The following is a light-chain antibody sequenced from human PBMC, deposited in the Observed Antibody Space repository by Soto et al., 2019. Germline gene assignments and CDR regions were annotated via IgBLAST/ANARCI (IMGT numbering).Light chain of an antibody. V-gene: IGKV3-20*01. CDR2: GAS. CDR3: LQHGIAPYT. Sequence: EIVLTQSPGTLSLSPGETATLSCTASETIGTTYLAWYQQKPGQAPRLVIYGASKTAFGIPVRCSGSTSGTVFNLSISRLEPEESAVYHCLQHGIAPYTLGQGTRLEIK. CDR1: ETIGTTY. J-gene: IGKJ2*01.